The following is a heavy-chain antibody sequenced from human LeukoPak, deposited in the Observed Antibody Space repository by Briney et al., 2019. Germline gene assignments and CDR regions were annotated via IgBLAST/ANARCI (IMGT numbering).Heavy chain of an antibody. CDR3: ARGPGYYGFWSGYRCYGMDV. J-gene: IGHJ6*02. V-gene: IGHV1-8*01. D-gene: IGHD3-3*01. CDR1: GYTFTSYD. Sequence: ASVKVSCKASGYTFTSYDINWVRQATGQGLEWMGWMNPNSGNTGYVQKFQGRVTMTRNTSISTAYMELSSLRSEDTAVYYCARGPGYYGFWSGYRCYGMDVWGQGTTVTVSS. CDR2: MNPNSGNT.